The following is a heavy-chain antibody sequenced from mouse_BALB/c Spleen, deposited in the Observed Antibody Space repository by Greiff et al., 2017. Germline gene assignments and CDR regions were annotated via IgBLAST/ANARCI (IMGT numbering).Heavy chain of an antibody. CDR1: GFTFSDYG. CDR2: ISNLAYSI. D-gene: IGHD2-4*01. Sequence: EVQVVESGGGLVQPGGSRKLSCAASGFTFSDYGMAWVRQAPGKGPEWVAFISNLAYSIYYADTVTGRFTISRENAKNTLYLEMSSLRSEDTAMYYCARGRFDYDEGFAYWGQGTLVTVSA. CDR3: ARGRFDYDEGFAY. V-gene: IGHV5-15*01. J-gene: IGHJ3*01.